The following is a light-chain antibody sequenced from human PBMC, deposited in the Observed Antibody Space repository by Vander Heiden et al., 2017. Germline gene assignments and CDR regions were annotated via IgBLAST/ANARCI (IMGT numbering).Light chain of an antibody. CDR2: QDS. V-gene: IGLV3-1*01. CDR3: QAWDSSTAV. J-gene: IGLJ2*01. Sequence: SYYLTQPSSVSVSPGQTASITCSGDKLGDKYAFWYQQRPGQSPEVVIYQDSKRPSGIPERFSGSNSGNTATLTISGTQAFDEADYFCQAWDSSTAVFGGGTKLTVL. CDR1: KLGDKY.